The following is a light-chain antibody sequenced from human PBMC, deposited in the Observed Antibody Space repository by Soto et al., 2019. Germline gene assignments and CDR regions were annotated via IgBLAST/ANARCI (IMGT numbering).Light chain of an antibody. CDR3: QQYNSWPPIT. J-gene: IGKJ5*01. CDR1: QSVRTK. CDR2: GAS. Sequence: EIVMTQSPATLSVSPGEGATLFYRGSQSVRTKLAWYQQRAAQAPRLLXYGASTRANGIPDRFSGSGSGTEFTLTISSLQSEDFAVYYCQQYNSWPPITLGQGTRLEIK. V-gene: IGKV3-15*01.